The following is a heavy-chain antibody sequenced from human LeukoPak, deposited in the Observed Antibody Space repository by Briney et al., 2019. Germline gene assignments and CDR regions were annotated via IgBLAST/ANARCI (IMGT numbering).Heavy chain of an antibody. Sequence: PGGSLRLSCAASGLFRPHSLNWVRQAPGKGLEWLSSIRTGGYIHYAESAKGRFIISRDNARDSLYLQLNSLRAEDTAMYYCVKDERGYTRRSDCWGQGTLVTVSS. J-gene: IGHJ4*02. CDR1: GLFRPHS. CDR2: IRTGGYI. V-gene: IGHV3-21*04. D-gene: IGHD5-12*01. CDR3: VKDERGYTRRSDC.